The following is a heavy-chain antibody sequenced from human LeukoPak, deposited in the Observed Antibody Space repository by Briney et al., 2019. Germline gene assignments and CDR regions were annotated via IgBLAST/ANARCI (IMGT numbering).Heavy chain of an antibody. CDR2: IYYSGST. CDR1: GGSISSYY. Sequence: SETLSLTCTVSGGSISSYYWSWIRQPPGKGLEWIGYIYYSGSTNYNPSLKSRVTISVDTSKNQFSLKLSSVTAADTAVYYCARYGYSRTTMVRAPRNWFDPWGQGTLVTVSS. V-gene: IGHV4-59*01. D-gene: IGHD3-10*01. J-gene: IGHJ5*02. CDR3: ARYGYSRTTMVRAPRNWFDP.